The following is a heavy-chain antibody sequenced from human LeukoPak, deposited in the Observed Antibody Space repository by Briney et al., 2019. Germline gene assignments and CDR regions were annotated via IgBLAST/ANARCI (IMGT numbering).Heavy chain of an antibody. D-gene: IGHD2-15*01. CDR3: AKARWGYCSGGSCYGFDY. V-gene: IGHV3-23*01. CDR2: ISGSGGST. Sequence: GGSLRLSCAASGFTFSSYAMSWVRQAPGKGLEWVSAISGSGGSTYYADSVKGRFTISRDNSKNTLYLQMNSLRAEDTAVYYCAKARWGYCSGGSCYGFDYWGQGTLVTVSS. CDR1: GFTFSSYA. J-gene: IGHJ4*02.